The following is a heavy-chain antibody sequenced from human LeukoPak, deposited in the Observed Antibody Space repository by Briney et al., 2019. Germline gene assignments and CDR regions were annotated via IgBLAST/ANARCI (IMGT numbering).Heavy chain of an antibody. CDR2: IYPGGSTT. CDR1: EYSFSNYW. CDR3: ARRYYHSTEFDP. J-gene: IGHJ5*02. V-gene: IGHV5-51*01. D-gene: IGHD3-22*01. Sequence: GESQKISCKASEYSFSNYWIGWVRQMPGKGLEWMGFIYPGGSTTRYSPSFQGQVTISADRSISTAYLQWSSLKASDTAMYYCARRYYHSTEFDPWGQGTLVTVSS.